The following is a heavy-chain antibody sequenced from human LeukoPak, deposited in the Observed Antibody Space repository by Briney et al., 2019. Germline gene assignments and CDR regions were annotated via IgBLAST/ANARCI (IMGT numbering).Heavy chain of an antibody. CDR3: ARDTAAGFDY. CDR1: GGPISSYY. J-gene: IGHJ4*02. Sequence: SETLSLTCTVSGGPISSYYWGWIRQPAGKGLEWIGRIYTSGSSNYNPSLKSRVTMSVDTSKNQFSLKLSSVTAADTAVYYCARDTAAGFDYWGQGTLVTVSS. D-gene: IGHD6-13*01. CDR2: IYTSGSS. V-gene: IGHV4-4*07.